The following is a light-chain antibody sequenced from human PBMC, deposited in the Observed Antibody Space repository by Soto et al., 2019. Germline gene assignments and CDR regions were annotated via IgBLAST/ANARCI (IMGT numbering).Light chain of an antibody. CDR3: CSYAGSYPVV. J-gene: IGLJ2*01. V-gene: IGLV2-11*01. CDR2: DVS. CDR1: SSDVGGYKY. Sequence: QSVLTQPRSVSGSPGQSVTISCTGTSSDVGGYKYVSWYQQHPGKAPKLMIYDVSKRPSGVPDRFSGSKSGNTASLTISGLQAEDEADYYCCSYAGSYPVVFGGGTKLTVL.